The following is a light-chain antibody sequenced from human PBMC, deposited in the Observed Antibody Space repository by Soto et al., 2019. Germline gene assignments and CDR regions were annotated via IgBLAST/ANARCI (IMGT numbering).Light chain of an antibody. CDR2: GAS. CDR1: QSISDT. CDR3: QQYNNWPWT. Sequence: EIVMTQSPATLSVSPGGIATLSCRASQSISDTLAWYQQKPGQAPRLLISGASKRATGFPARFSGSGSGTDLALTISSLQSEDFAVYYCQQYNNWPWTFGQGTKVEIK. V-gene: IGKV3-15*01. J-gene: IGKJ1*01.